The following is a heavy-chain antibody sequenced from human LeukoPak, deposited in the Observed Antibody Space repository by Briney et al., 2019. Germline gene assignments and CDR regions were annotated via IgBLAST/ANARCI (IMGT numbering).Heavy chain of an antibody. CDR3: AKDRADSGSFGY. CDR1: GFTFSSYG. J-gene: IGHJ4*02. V-gene: IGHV3-30*02. D-gene: IGHD1-26*01. CDR2: IRYDGSNK. Sequence: GGSLRLSCAASGFTFSSYGMHWVRQAPGKGLEWVAFIRYDGSNKYYADSVKGRFTISRDNSKNTLYLQMNGLRAEDTAVYYCAKDRADSGSFGYWGQGTLVTVSS.